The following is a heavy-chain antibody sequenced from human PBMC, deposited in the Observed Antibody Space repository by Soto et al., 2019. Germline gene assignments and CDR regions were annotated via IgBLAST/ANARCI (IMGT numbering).Heavy chain of an antibody. CDR2: IIPIFGTA. Sequence: QVQLVQSGAEVKKPGSSVKVSCKASGGTFSSYAISWVRQAPGQGLEWMGGIIPIFGTANYAQKFQGRVTITADESTSTAYMELSSLRSEDTAVYYCARNPRRYSYGHELSDGMDVWGQGTTVTVSS. D-gene: IGHD5-18*01. V-gene: IGHV1-69*01. CDR3: ARNPRRYSYGHELSDGMDV. J-gene: IGHJ6*02. CDR1: GGTFSSYA.